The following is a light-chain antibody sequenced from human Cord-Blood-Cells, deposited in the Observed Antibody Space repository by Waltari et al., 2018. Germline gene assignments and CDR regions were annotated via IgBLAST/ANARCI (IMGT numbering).Light chain of an antibody. V-gene: IGLV2-23*01. CDR3: CSYAGSSTWV. CDR1: SRDVGSYNL. Sequence: QSALTQPASVSGSPGQSITISCTGTSRDVGSYNLFSWYQQHPGKAPKLMICDGSKRPSGVSNRFSGSKSGNTASLTISGLQAEDEADYYCCSYAGSSTWVFGGGTKLTVL. CDR2: DGS. J-gene: IGLJ3*02.